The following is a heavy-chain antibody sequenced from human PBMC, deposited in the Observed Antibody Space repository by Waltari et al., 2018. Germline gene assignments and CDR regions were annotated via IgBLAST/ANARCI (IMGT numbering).Heavy chain of an antibody. Sequence: QVQLVQSGAEVKKPGSSVKVSCKASGGTFSSYAISWVRQAPGQGLEWMGGIIPIFGTANYEQKFQGRVTITADESTSTAYMELSSLRSEDTAVYYCARGRRGPSSGYDSYYYYGMDVWGQGTTVTVSS. CDR1: GGTFSSYA. CDR2: IIPIFGTA. V-gene: IGHV1-69*01. D-gene: IGHD5-12*01. CDR3: ARGRRGPSSGYDSYYYYGMDV. J-gene: IGHJ6*02.